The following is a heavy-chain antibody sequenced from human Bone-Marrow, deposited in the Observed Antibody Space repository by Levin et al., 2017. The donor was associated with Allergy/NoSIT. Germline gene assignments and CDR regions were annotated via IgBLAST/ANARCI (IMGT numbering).Heavy chain of an antibody. V-gene: IGHV3-30-3*01. J-gene: IGHJ3*02. D-gene: IGHD6-19*01. Sequence: GGSLRLSCAASGFTFSSYAMHWVRQAPGKGLEWVAVISYDGSNKYYADSVKGRFTISRDNSKNTLYLQMNSLRAEDTAVYYCASGWNDAFDIWGQGTMVTVSS. CDR3: ASGWNDAFDI. CDR2: ISYDGSNK. CDR1: GFTFSSYA.